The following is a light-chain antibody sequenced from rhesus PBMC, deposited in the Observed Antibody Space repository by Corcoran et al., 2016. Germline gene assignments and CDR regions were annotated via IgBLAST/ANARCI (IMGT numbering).Light chain of an antibody. CDR2: GGS. Sequence: DIVMTQTPLSLPVTPGEPASISCRSSQSLLDSEDGNTYLHWYLQKPGQSPQLLIYGGSNRASGVPDRFRGGGSGTDFTLKISKVEAEDVGVYYCVQAIAFPYSFGQGTKVEIK. J-gene: IGKJ2*01. CDR3: VQAIAFPYS. V-gene: IGKV2-72*01. CDR1: QSLLDSEDGNTY.